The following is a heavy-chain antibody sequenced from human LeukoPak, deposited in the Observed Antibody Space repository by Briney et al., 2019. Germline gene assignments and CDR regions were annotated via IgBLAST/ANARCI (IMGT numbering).Heavy chain of an antibody. V-gene: IGHV1-69*13. Sequence: ASVKVSCKASGGTFSNYAISWVRQAPGQGLEWLGGIIPIFGTANYAQKFQGRVTITADESTSTAYMELSSLRSEDTAVYYCARDDNPYYYDSSGYYYGFDYWGQGTLVTVSS. J-gene: IGHJ4*02. CDR3: ARDDNPYYYDSSGYYYGFDY. CDR1: GGTFSNYA. CDR2: IIPIFGTA. D-gene: IGHD3-22*01.